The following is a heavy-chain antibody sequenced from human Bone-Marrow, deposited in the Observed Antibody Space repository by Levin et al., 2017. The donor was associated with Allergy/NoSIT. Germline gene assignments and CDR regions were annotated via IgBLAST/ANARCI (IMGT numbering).Heavy chain of an antibody. CDR2: INPYTGGT. D-gene: IGHD6-19*01. CDR1: GNSFTGYY. J-gene: IGHJ4*02. CDR3: TRALGLVVTGTVPRYFDY. V-gene: IGHV1-2*02. Sequence: GESLKISCKASGNSFTGYYIHWLRQAPGQGPEWMGWINPYTGGTNYAQKFQGRVTMTSDTSINTAYMDLSRLRSDDTAVYYCTRALGLVVTGTVPRYFDYWGQGTLVTVSS.